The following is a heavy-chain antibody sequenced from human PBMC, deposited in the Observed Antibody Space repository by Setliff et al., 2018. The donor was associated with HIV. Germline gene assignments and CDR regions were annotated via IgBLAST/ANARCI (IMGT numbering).Heavy chain of an antibody. D-gene: IGHD3-10*01. Sequence: LSLTCTVSGGSISSYYWSWIRQPAGKGLEWVSYISSSGSTIYYADSVKGRFTISRDNAKNTLYLQMNSLRVEDTAVYYCARMTLIRGVIISYMDVWGKGTTVTVSS. V-gene: IGHV3-11*04. CDR2: ISSSGSTI. CDR3: ARMTLIRGVIISYMDV. J-gene: IGHJ6*03. CDR1: GGSISSYY.